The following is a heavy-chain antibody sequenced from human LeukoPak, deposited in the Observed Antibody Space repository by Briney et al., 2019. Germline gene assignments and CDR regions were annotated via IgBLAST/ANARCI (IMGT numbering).Heavy chain of an antibody. J-gene: IGHJ4*02. CDR1: GGSISSYY. CDR3: ARAYGDYDDFDY. D-gene: IGHD4-17*01. V-gene: IGHV4-59*01. Sequence: SETLSLICTVSGGSISSYYWSWIRQPPGKGLEWIGYIYYSGSTNYNPSLKSRVTISVDTSKNQFSLKLSSVTAADTAVYYCARAYGDYDDFDYWGQGTLVTVSS. CDR2: IYYSGST.